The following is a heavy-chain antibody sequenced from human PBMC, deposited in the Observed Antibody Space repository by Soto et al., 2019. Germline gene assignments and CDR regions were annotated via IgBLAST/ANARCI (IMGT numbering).Heavy chain of an antibody. CDR1: GGSISSSSYY. D-gene: IGHD4-4*01. CDR2: IYYSGST. Sequence: SETLSLTCTVSGGSISSSSYYWGWIRQPPGKGLEWIGSIYYSGSTYYNPSLKSRVTISVDTSKNQFSLKLSSVTAADTAVYYCARHILRRDYRFDYWGQGTLVTSPQ. J-gene: IGHJ4*02. V-gene: IGHV4-39*01. CDR3: ARHILRRDYRFDY.